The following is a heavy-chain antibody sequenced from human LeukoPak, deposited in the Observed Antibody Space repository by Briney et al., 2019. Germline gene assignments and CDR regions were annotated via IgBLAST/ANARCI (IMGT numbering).Heavy chain of an antibody. CDR1: GYTFTSYD. V-gene: IGHV1-8*01. Sequence: ASVKVSCKASGYTFTSYDINWVRQATGQGLEWMGWMNPNSGNTGYAQKFQGRVTVTRNTSISTAYMELSSLRSEDTAVYYCARARAAAGIDFDYWGQGTLVTVSS. CDR2: MNPNSGNT. D-gene: IGHD6-13*01. J-gene: IGHJ4*02. CDR3: ARARAAAGIDFDY.